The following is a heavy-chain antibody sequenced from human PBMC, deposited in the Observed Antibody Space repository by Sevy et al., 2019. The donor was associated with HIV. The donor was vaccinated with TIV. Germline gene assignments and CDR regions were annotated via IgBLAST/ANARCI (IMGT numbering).Heavy chain of an antibody. D-gene: IGHD6-6*01. CDR3: ARDGGGYSSSSVFDY. CDR1: GFTFSSYS. V-gene: IGHV3-48*02. CDR2: ISSSSSTI. J-gene: IGHJ4*02. Sequence: GGSLRLSCAASGFTFSSYSMNWVRQAPGKGLEWVSYISSSSSTIYYADSVKGRFTISRDNAKNSLYLQMNSLRDEDTAGYYCARDGGGYSSSSVFDYWGQGTLVTVSS.